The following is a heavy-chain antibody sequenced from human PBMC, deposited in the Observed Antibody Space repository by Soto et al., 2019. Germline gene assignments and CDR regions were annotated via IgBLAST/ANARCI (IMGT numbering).Heavy chain of an antibody. CDR1: GGTFSSYA. CDR3: ARGYDSSLLYFDY. CDR2: IIPIFGTA. V-gene: IGHV1-69*13. D-gene: IGHD3-22*01. Sequence: SVKVSCKASGGTFSSYAISWVRQAPGQGLEWMGGIIPIFGTANYAQKFQGRVTITADESTSAAYMELSSLRSEDTAVYYCARGYDSSLLYFDYWGQGTLVTVSS. J-gene: IGHJ4*02.